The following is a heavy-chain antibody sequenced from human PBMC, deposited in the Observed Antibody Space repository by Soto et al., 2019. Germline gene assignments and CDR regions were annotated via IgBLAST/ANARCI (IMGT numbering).Heavy chain of an antibody. CDR1: GYTFISYG. J-gene: IGHJ4*02. CDR3: ARDTELLITPRDY. Sequence: ASVKVSCKASGYTFISYGISWVRQAPGQGLEWMGWISGYNGKTNYAQKFQGRVTMTTDTSTTTAYMELGSLRSDDTAVYYCARDTELLITPRDYWGQGTLVTVSS. D-gene: IGHD1-7*01. V-gene: IGHV1-18*04. CDR2: ISGYNGKT.